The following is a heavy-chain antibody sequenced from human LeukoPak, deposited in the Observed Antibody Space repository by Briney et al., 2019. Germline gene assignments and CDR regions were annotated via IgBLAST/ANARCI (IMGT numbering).Heavy chain of an antibody. CDR2: IYYSGST. CDR1: GGSISSSTYY. D-gene: IGHD3-16*01. J-gene: IGHJ1*01. V-gene: IGHV4-39*07. Sequence: SETLSLTCTVSGGSISSSTYYWGWIRQPPGKGLEWIGTIYYSGSTYYNPSLKSRVTISVDTSKNQFSLKLSSVTAADTAVYYCAKDDAWGRYQHWGQGTLVTVPS. CDR3: AKDDAWGRYQH.